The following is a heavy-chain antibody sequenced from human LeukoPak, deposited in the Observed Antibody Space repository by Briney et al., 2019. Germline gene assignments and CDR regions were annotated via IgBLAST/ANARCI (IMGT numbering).Heavy chain of an antibody. D-gene: IGHD4-23*01. J-gene: IGHJ1*01. CDR2: IRWYSGSI. V-gene: IGHV3-9*01. CDR1: GFTFDDYA. Sequence: GGSLRLSCAASGFTFDDYAMHWVRQAPGKGLEWVSGIRWYSGSIGYADSVKGRFTISRDNAKNSLYLQMNSLRAEDTALYYCAKDFAYGGNPAYFQHWGQDTLVTVSS. CDR3: AKDFAYGGNPAYFQH.